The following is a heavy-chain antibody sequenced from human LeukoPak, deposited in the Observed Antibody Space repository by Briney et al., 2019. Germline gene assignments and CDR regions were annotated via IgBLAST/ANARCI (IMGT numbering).Heavy chain of an antibody. V-gene: IGHV3-23*01. J-gene: IGHJ6*02. D-gene: IGHD3-10*01. CDR2: ISGGGGST. Sequence: GGSLRLSCAASGFAFSTYSMNWVRQAPGRGLEWVTSISGGGGSTYYADSVKGRFTISRDNSRNTLYLQMNSLRVEDMAVYYCAKDRGDFGSESPYGMDVWGQGTTVTVSS. CDR3: AKDRGDFGSESPYGMDV. CDR1: GFAFSTYS.